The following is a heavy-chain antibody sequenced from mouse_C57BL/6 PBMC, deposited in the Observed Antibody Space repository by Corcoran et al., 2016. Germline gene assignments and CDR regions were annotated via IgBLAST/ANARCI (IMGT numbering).Heavy chain of an antibody. CDR2: INPNNGGT. J-gene: IGHJ4*01. CDR1: GYTFTDYY. CDR3: ARKLLYYYAMDY. Sequence: EDPLQQSGPELVKPGASVKISCNASGYTFTDYYMNWVKQSHGKSLEWIGDINPNNGGTSYNQKFKGKATLTVDKSSSTAYMELRSLTSEDSAVYYCARKLLYYYAMDYWGQGTSVTVS. V-gene: IGHV1-26*01.